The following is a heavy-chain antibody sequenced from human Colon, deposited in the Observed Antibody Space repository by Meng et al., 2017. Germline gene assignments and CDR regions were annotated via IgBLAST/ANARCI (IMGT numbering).Heavy chain of an antibody. CDR2: TYYRSKWYN. V-gene: IGHV6-1*01. Sequence: QVQLQQSGPGLVKPSQTLSLTCVISGDSVSSNTAVWNWIRQSPSRGLEWLGRTYYRSKWYNEYAVSVKSRMTFNADTSKNQVSLQVNSVTPEDTAVYYCARDHGYSYGLPLDYWGQGILVTVSS. CDR1: GDSVSSNTAV. D-gene: IGHD5-18*01. J-gene: IGHJ4*02. CDR3: ARDHGYSYGLPLDY.